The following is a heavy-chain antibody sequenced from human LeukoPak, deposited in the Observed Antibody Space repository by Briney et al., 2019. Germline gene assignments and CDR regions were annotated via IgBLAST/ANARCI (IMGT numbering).Heavy chain of an antibody. J-gene: IGHJ4*02. CDR2: ISGSGGST. Sequence: GGSLRLSCAASGFTISAYWMTWVRQAPGKGLEWVSAISGSGGSTYYADSVKGRFTISRDNSKNTLYLQMNSLRAEDTAVYYCAKDLGDSSSWYPNRGQGTLVTVSS. CDR3: AKDLGDSSSWYPN. CDR1: GFTISAYW. D-gene: IGHD6-13*01. V-gene: IGHV3-23*01.